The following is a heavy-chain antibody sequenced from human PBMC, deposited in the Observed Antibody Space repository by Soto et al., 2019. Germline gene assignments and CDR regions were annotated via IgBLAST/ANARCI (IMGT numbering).Heavy chain of an antibody. V-gene: IGHV3-11*01. CDR1: GFTFSDYY. J-gene: IGHJ5*02. Sequence: GGSLRLSCAASGFTFSDYYMSWIRQAPGKGLEWVSYISGSGSSIYYADSVEGRFTISRDNARNSLYLQMNSLRAEDTAVYYCARDPCSGGSCSLYNWFDPWGQGTLVTVSS. CDR2: ISGSGSSI. D-gene: IGHD2-15*01. CDR3: ARDPCSGGSCSLYNWFDP.